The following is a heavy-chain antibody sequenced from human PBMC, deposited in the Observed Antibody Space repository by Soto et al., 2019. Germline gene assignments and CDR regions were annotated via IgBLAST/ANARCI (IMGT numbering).Heavy chain of an antibody. D-gene: IGHD2-15*01. V-gene: IGHV1-3*05. CDR3: ARTFQYCSGGSCYYAMDV. Sequence: QVQLVQSGAEEKKPGASVKVSCKASGYTFTSNAMHWVRQAPEQRLEWMGWIIAGNGNTKYSQKFQGRVTITRDTSASTAYMELSSLRSEDTAVYYCARTFQYCSGGSCYYAMDVWGQGTTVTVSS. CDR1: GYTFTSNA. CDR2: IIAGNGNT. J-gene: IGHJ6*02.